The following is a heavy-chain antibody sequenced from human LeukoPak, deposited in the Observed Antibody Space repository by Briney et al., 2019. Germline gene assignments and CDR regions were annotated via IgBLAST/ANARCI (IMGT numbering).Heavy chain of an antibody. V-gene: IGHV1-46*01. CDR3: ARGRDYGDYAGLPYYFDY. D-gene: IGHD4-17*01. CDR1: GYTFTSYD. CDR2: INPSGGST. J-gene: IGHJ4*02. Sequence: GASVKVSCKASGYTFTSYDMHWVRQAPGQGLEWMGIINPSGGSTSYAQKFQGRVTMTRDMSTSTVYMELSSLRSEDTAVYYCARGRDYGDYAGLPYYFDYWGQGTLVTVSS.